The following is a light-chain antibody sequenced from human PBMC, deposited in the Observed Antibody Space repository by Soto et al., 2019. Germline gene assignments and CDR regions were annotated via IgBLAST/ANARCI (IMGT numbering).Light chain of an antibody. J-gene: IGKJ1*01. CDR1: QDISNY. V-gene: IGKV1-9*01. CDR3: QQFNSYPRT. Sequence: VEMTQSPSSLSASVGDRVTITCQASQDISNYLALYQQKPGKAPKVLIYAASTLQSGVPSRFSGSGSGTEFTLTISSLQPEDFATYYCQQFNSYPRTFGQGTKVAIK. CDR2: AAS.